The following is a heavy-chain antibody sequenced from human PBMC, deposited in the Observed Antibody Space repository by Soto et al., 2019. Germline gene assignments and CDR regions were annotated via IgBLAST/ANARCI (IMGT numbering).Heavy chain of an antibody. CDR2: ISSSSSYI. CDR1: GFTFSSYS. Sequence: EVQLVKSGGGLVKPGGSLRLSCAASGFTFSSYSMNWVRQAPGKGLEWVSSISSSSSYIYYADSVKGRYTISRDNAENALYLQMNSLRAEDTAVYYCARVPTAYYYGMDVWGQGTTVTVSS. J-gene: IGHJ6*02. V-gene: IGHV3-21*01. CDR3: ARVPTAYYYGMDV.